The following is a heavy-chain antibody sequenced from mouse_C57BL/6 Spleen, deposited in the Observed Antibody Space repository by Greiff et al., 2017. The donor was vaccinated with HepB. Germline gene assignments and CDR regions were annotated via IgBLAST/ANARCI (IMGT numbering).Heavy chain of an antibody. D-gene: IGHD1-1*01. Sequence: GGGLVQPKGSLKLSCAASGFSFNTYAMNWVRQAPGKGLEWVARIRSKSNNYATYYADSVKDRFTISRDDSESMLYLQMNNLKTEDTAMYYCVRQDYGSSYYFDYWGQGTTLTVSS. CDR2: IRSKSNNYAT. J-gene: IGHJ2*01. CDR3: VRQDYGSSYYFDY. V-gene: IGHV10-1*01. CDR1: GFSFNTYA.